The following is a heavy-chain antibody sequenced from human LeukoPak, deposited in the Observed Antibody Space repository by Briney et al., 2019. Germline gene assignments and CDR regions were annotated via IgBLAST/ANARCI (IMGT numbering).Heavy chain of an antibody. CDR2: VSYDGSDQ. D-gene: IGHD2-15*01. V-gene: IGHV3-30*01. CDR3: AKGGGYCSGSTCPNFSRYFYYMEH. CDR1: EVTFRTYG. J-gene: IGHJ6*03. Sequence: GRSLRLSCAVSEVTFRTYGIHWVRQAPGKGLEWVTVVSYDGSDQYYADSVKGRFTLSRDTSKNTLYLQMTNLTSYDTGVYYCAKGGGYCSGSTCPNFSRYFYYMEHWGKGTTVTVSS.